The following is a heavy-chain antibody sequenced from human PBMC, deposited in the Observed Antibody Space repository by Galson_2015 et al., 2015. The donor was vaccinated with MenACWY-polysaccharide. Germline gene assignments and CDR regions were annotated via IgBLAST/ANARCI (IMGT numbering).Heavy chain of an antibody. J-gene: IGHJ3*01. Sequence: SLRLSCAASGFTFSDSRMTWIRQAPGKGLEWVATIKQSGSEKYYVDSVEGRFTVSRDNAKNSLYLQMNSLRAEDTAVYYCARARSWSGYFAFDFWGQGTMVTVSS. D-gene: IGHD3-3*01. CDR3: ARARSWSGYFAFDF. CDR1: GFTFSDSR. CDR2: IKQSGSEK. V-gene: IGHV3-7*01.